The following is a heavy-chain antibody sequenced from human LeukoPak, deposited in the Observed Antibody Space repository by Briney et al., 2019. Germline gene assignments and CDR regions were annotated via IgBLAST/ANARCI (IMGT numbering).Heavy chain of an antibody. Sequence: GGSLRLSCAASGITFSSYSMNWVRQAPGKGLEWVSSISSSSSYIYYADSVKGRFTISRDNAKNSLYLQMNRLRAEDTAVYYCAREKQLERLAFGKEGSAFDYWGQGTLVTVSS. CDR1: GITFSSYS. CDR3: AREKQLERLAFGKEGSAFDY. CDR2: ISSSSSYI. J-gene: IGHJ4*02. V-gene: IGHV3-21*01. D-gene: IGHD1-1*01.